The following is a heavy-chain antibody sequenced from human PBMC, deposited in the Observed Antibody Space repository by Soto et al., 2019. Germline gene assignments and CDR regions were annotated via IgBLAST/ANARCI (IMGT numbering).Heavy chain of an antibody. D-gene: IGHD2-15*01. CDR2: MNPNSCNT. CDR1: GYSFTSYD. CDR3: ARYPYTSYCSDGSCSAVAFDI. Sequence: QVQMVQSGAEVKKPGASVKVSCRASGYSFTSYDVNWVRQATGQGLEWVGWMNPNSCNTALAEKFQRRVTMTRDTPISTAYMALSGLTSEDTAVYYCARYPYTSYCSDGSCSAVAFDIWGQGTVVTVSS. V-gene: IGHV1-8*01. J-gene: IGHJ3*02.